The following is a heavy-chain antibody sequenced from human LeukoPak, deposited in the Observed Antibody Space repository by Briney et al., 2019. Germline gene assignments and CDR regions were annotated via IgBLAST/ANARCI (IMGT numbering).Heavy chain of an antibody. CDR3: ANLLNWNYLPFDY. Sequence: GGSLRLSCAASGFTFSSYGMHWVRQAPGKGLEWVAFIRYDGSNKYYADSVKGRFTISRDNSKNTLYLQMNSLRAEDTAVYYCANLLNWNYLPFDYWGQGTLVTVSS. J-gene: IGHJ4*02. D-gene: IGHD1-7*01. CDR1: GFTFSSYG. V-gene: IGHV3-30*02. CDR2: IRYDGSNK.